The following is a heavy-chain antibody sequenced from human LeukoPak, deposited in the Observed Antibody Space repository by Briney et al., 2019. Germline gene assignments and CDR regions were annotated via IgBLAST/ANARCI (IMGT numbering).Heavy chain of an antibody. CDR1: GGSISSYY. J-gene: IGHJ3*02. Sequence: SETLSLTCTVSGGSISSYYWSWIRQPPGKGLEWIGYIYYSGSTNYNPSLKSRVTISVDTSKNQFSLKLSSVIAADTAVYYCARVRDDYGDYGAFDIWGQGTMVTVSS. V-gene: IGHV4-59*01. D-gene: IGHD4-17*01. CDR3: ARVRDDYGDYGAFDI. CDR2: IYYSGST.